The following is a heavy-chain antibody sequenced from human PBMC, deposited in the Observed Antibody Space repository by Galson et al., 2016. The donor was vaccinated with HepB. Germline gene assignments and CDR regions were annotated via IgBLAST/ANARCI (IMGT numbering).Heavy chain of an antibody. Sequence: SVKVSCKASGFTFSDSAMQWVRQARGQRLEWIGWIVVGSGDTDYAQKLEERVTITRDRSRSTAFMEVTSLRFEDTAVYYCAARNVKGDVWGQGTTVTVSS. J-gene: IGHJ6*02. CDR1: GFTFSDSA. D-gene: IGHD1-14*01. CDR3: AARNVKGDV. CDR2: IVVGSGDT. V-gene: IGHV1-58*02.